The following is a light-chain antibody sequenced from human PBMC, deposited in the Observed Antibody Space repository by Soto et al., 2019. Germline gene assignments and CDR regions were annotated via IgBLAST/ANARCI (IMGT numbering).Light chain of an antibody. CDR2: LEGSGSY. CDR1: SGHSSYI. CDR3: ETWDSNTHTV. J-gene: IGLJ3*02. Sequence: QSVLTQTSSASASLGSSVKLTCTLSSGHSSYIIAWHQQQPGKAPRYLMKLEGSGSYNKGSGVPDRFSGSSSGADRYLTISDLQCEDGADYYCETWDSNTHTVFGGGTKLTVL. V-gene: IGLV4-60*02.